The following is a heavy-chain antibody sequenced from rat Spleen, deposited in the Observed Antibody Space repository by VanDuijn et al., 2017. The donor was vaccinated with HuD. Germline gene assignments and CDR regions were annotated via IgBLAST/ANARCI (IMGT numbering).Heavy chain of an antibody. D-gene: IGHD1-11*01. CDR1: GFTFSNYY. J-gene: IGHJ2*01. Sequence: EVQLVESGGGLVQPGRSMKLSCAALGFTFSNYYMDWVRQAPKKGLEWVATIIYDGSRTYYRDSVKGRFTISRDNAKSTLYLQMDSLRSEDTATYYCTRASTEGGDYFDYWGQGVMVTVSS. CDR3: TRASTEGGDYFDY. CDR2: IIYDGSRT. V-gene: IGHV5-7*01.